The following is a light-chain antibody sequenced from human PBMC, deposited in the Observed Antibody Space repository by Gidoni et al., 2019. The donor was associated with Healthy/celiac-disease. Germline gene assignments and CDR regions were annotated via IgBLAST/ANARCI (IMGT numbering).Light chain of an antibody. Sequence: IVLTQSPATLSLSPGERATLSCRASQSVSSYLAWYQQKPCQAPRLLIYDASNRATGIPARFSGRGSGTEFTITISSLEPEEFAVYYCQQRSNWPLTFGGGTKVEIK. CDR1: QSVSSY. CDR3: QQRSNWPLT. J-gene: IGKJ4*01. CDR2: DAS. V-gene: IGKV3-11*01.